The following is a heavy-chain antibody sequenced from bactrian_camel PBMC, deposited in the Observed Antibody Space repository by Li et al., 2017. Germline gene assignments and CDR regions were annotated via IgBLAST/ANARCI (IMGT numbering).Heavy chain of an antibody. V-gene: IGHV3S1*01. CDR1: GLTYTTYC. J-gene: IGHJ4*01. CDR3: AAARLSDYDGYCPTLPYIHEYNN. CDR2: IATGSGNT. Sequence: HVQLVESGGGSVQAGGSLRLSCAASGLTYTTYCMGWFRQTPGKEREGVARIATGSGNTYYADSVKGRFTISQDNAKNTVYLQMNSLKPEDTAMYYCAAARLSDYDGYCPTLPYIHEYNNWGQGTQVTVS. D-gene: IGHD4*01.